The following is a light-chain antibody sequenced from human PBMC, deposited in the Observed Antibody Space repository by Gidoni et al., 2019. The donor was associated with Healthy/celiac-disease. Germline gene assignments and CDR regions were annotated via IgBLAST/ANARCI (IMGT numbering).Light chain of an antibody. V-gene: IGLV2-14*01. J-gene: IGLJ2*01. Sequence: QSALTHPASVSGPPGQPITISCTGTSSDVGGYNYVSWYQQHPGKAPKLMIYDVSNRPSGVSNRFSGSKSGNTASLTISGLQAEDEADYYCSSYTSSSTLVVFGGGTKLTVL. CDR3: SSYTSSSTLVV. CDR2: DVS. CDR1: SSDVGGYNY.